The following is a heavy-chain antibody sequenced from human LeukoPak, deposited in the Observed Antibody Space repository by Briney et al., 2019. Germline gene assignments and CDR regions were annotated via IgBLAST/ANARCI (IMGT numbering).Heavy chain of an antibody. J-gene: IGHJ5*02. Sequence: PSETLSLTCTVSGGSISSSSYYWGWIRQPPGKGLEWIGSIYYSGSTYYNPSLKSRVTISVDTSKNQFSLKLSSVTAADTAVYYCARRDYRIFGVVIYGKYNWFDPWGQGTLVTVSS. CDR2: IYYSGST. D-gene: IGHD3-3*01. V-gene: IGHV4-39*01. CDR1: GGSISSSSYY. CDR3: ARRDYRIFGVVIYGKYNWFDP.